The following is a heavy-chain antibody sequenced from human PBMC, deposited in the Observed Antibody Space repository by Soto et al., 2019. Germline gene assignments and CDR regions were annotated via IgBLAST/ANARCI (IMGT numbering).Heavy chain of an antibody. CDR1: GFIFSTHG. CDR3: TKEYIVGTTWGYFES. V-gene: IGHV3-30*18. J-gene: IGHJ4*02. CDR2: ISYDGSNE. D-gene: IGHD1-1*01. Sequence: GGSLRLSCVASGFIFSTHGMHWVRQVPGKGLEWVAHISYDGSNEYYADSVKGRFTVSRDNAKNTLDLQMNGLKTEDTALYYCTKEYIVGTTWGYFESWGQGALVTVSS.